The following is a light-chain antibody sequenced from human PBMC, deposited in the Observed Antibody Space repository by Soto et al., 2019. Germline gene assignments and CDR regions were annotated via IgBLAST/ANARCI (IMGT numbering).Light chain of an antibody. J-gene: IGKJ1*01. V-gene: IGKV3-15*01. CDR3: QQSAGT. CDR2: DAS. CDR1: HSVSSN. Sequence: EVVMTHSPATLSVSPRERATLSCRAIHSVSSNLAWYQQKPGQAPRLLILDASSRASAVPARFSGSGSGTEFTLTISGLQSEDFAVYYCQQSAGTFGQGTKVEIK.